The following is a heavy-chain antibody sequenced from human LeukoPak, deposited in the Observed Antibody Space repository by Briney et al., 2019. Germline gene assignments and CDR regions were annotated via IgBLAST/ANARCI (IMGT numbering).Heavy chain of an antibody. CDR1: GFTFDDYG. CDR3: AKVKEQLTPLYYLDY. CDR2: ISGSGGST. V-gene: IGHV3-23*01. J-gene: IGHJ4*02. D-gene: IGHD6-6*01. Sequence: PGGSLRLSCAASGFTFDDYGMSWVRQAPGKGLEWVSAISGSGGSTYYADSVKGRFTISRDNSKNTLYLQMNSLRAEDTAVYYCAKVKEQLTPLYYLDYWGQGTLVTVSS.